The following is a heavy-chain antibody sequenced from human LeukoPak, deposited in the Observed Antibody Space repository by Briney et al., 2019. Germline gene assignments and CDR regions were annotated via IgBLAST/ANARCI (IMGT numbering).Heavy chain of an antibody. CDR1: GFTFSSYA. CDR3: AKDLPLLTPVFDY. CDR2: ISGSGGST. J-gene: IGHJ4*02. V-gene: IGHV3-23*01. D-gene: IGHD4-23*01. Sequence: GGSLRLSCAASGFTFSSYAMSWVRQAPGKGLEWVSAISGSGGSTYYAYSVKGRFTISRDNSKNTLYLQMNRLRAADTAVYYCAKDLPLLTPVFDYWGQGNLVTVSS.